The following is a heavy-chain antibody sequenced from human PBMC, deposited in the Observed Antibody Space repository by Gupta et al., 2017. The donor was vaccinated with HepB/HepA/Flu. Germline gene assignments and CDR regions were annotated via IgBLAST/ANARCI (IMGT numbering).Heavy chain of an antibody. CDR2: ISGSGGSP. J-gene: IGHJ4*02. V-gene: IGHV3-23*01. CDR1: GFTFSNYA. D-gene: IGHD3-22*01. Sequence: EVQLLDSGGGSVQPGGSLRLSCAASGFTFSNYAMSWVRQAPGKGLEWVSRISGSGGSPYYADSLKGRFTISRDNSKKTLYLQMNSLRAEDTAVYYCAKDLRRYYDSSDYGFDYWGQGTRVTVSS. CDR3: AKDLRRYYDSSDYGFDY.